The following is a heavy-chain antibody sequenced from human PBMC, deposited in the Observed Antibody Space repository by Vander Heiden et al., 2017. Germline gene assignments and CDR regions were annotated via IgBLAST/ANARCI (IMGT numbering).Heavy chain of an antibody. Sequence: QEQLQQSGPGLVKPSQPLSLTCAISGDSFTSSSVAWNWIRQSPSRGLEWLGRTYYRSKWYNDYAESVKSRIIINADTSKNQFFLQLNSVTPEDTAVYYCARGINHAFDIWGQGTVVTVSS. CDR3: ARGINHAFDI. D-gene: IGHD2-15*01. CDR1: GDSFTSSSVA. CDR2: TYYRSKWYN. J-gene: IGHJ3*02. V-gene: IGHV6-1*01.